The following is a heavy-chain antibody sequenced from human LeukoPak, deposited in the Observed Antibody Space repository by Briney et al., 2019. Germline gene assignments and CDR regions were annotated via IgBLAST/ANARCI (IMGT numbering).Heavy chain of an antibody. D-gene: IGHD4-17*01. Sequence: PGGSLRLSCAASGFTFSDYYMSWIRQAPGKGLEWVSYISSSGSTIYYADSVKGRFTISRDNAKNSLYLQMNSLRAEDTAVYYCARTYGAQSNYYYYGMDVWGQGTTVTVSS. CDR2: ISSSGSTI. V-gene: IGHV3-11*01. CDR1: GFTFSDYY. CDR3: ARTYGAQSNYYYYGMDV. J-gene: IGHJ6*02.